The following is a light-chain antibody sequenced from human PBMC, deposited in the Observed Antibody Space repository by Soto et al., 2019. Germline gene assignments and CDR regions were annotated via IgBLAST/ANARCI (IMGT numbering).Light chain of an antibody. CDR1: NSDVGGYNY. J-gene: IGLJ2*01. CDR3: SSYTTSSTVV. CDR2: DVD. V-gene: IGLV2-14*01. Sequence: QSALTQPASISGSPGQSITISCTGTNSDVGGYNYVSWYQQYPGKAPKLMIYDVDNRPSGVYYRFSGSKSGKTASLTISGLQAEDEADYYCSSYTTSSTVVFGGGTKLTV.